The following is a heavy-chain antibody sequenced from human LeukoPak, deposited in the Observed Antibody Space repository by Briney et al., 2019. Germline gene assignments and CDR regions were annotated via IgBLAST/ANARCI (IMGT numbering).Heavy chain of an antibody. CDR2: ISAYNGNT. Sequence: GASVKVSCKASGYTFTSYGISWVRQAPGQGLEWMGWISAYNGNTNYAQKLQGRVTMTTDTSTSTAYMELRSLRSDDTAVYYCARDLGYCSSTSCRYYYYMDVWGKGTTVTVPS. CDR3: ARDLGYCSSTSCRYYYYMDV. CDR1: GYTFTSYG. D-gene: IGHD2-2*01. V-gene: IGHV1-18*01. J-gene: IGHJ6*03.